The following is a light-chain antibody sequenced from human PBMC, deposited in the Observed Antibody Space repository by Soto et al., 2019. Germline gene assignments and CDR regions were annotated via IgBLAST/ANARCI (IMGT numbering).Light chain of an antibody. CDR1: QGVSTW. Sequence: IQMTQSPSTLSGSDGNRVTSTCRASQGVSTWLAWYQHKPGQAPKLLIYEASKLQSGVPSRFSASGSVRDFTLTITSLQPEDSATYYCQQYYDFRTFGQGTKVEI. CDR2: EAS. V-gene: IGKV1-5*03. J-gene: IGKJ1*01. CDR3: QQYYDFRT.